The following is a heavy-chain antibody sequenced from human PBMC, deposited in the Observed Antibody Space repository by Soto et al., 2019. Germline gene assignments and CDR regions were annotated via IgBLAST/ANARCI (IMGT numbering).Heavy chain of an antibody. CDR1: GYTFTSYG. CDR2: ISAYNGNT. J-gene: IGHJ3*02. V-gene: IGHV1-18*01. D-gene: IGHD4-17*01. CDR3: ARGEDDYGDPDAFDI. Sequence: ASVKVSCKASGYTFTSYGISWVRQAPGQGLEWMGWISAYNGNTNYAQKLQGRVTMTTDTSTSTAYMELRSLRSDDTAAYYCARGEDDYGDPDAFDIWGQGTMVTVSS.